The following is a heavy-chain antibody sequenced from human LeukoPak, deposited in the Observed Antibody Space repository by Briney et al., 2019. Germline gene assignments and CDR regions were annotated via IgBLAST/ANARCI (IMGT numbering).Heavy chain of an antibody. CDR2: IYYSGST. V-gene: IGHV4-59*08. D-gene: IGHD3-22*01. Sequence: SETLSLTCTVSGASISSYYWSWIRQPPGKGLEWIGYIYYSGSTNYNPSLKSRVTISVDTSKNQFSLKLSSVTAADTAVYYCASGGGSSGYYYSWGQGTLVTVSS. J-gene: IGHJ4*02. CDR3: ASGGGSSGYYYS. CDR1: GASISSYY.